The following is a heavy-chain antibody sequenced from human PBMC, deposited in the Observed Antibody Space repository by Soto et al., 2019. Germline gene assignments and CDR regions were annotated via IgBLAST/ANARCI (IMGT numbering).Heavy chain of an antibody. CDR1: GGSISSGGYS. CDR2: IYHSGST. J-gene: IGHJ4*02. CDR3: ASSHAGAHITAAVH. D-gene: IGHD6-13*01. Sequence: QLQLQESGSGLVKPSQTLSLTCAVSGGSISSGGYSWNWIRQPPGKGLEWIGYIYHSGSTYYNPSLKSRVTISVDRPKNQFSLKLSSVTAADTAVYYCASSHAGAHITAAVHWGQGTLVTVSS. V-gene: IGHV4-30-2*01.